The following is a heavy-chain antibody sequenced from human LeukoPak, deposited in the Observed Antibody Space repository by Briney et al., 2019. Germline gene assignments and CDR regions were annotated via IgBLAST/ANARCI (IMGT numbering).Heavy chain of an antibody. CDR3: AREASDWNYYYYLDV. D-gene: IGHD6-19*01. CDR1: GFTFDDYA. Sequence: PGGSLRLSCAASGFTFDDYAMHWVRHAPGKGLEWVSLISWDGGSTYYADSVKGRFTISRDNAKNSLFLQMNSLRAEDTAVYYCAREASDWNYYYYLDVWGKGTTVTISS. CDR2: ISWDGGST. V-gene: IGHV3-43D*03. J-gene: IGHJ6*03.